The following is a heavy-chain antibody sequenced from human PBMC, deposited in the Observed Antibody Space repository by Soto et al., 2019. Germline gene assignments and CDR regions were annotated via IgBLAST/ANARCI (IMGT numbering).Heavy chain of an antibody. CDR2: ISGSGGST. J-gene: IGHJ4*02. CDR1: GFTFSSYA. D-gene: IGHD3-16*02. CDR3: ASSFMITFGGVIAGFDY. V-gene: IGHV3-23*01. Sequence: LRLSCAASGFTFSSYAMSWVRQAPGKGLERVSAISGSGGSTYYADSVKGRFTISRDNSKNTLYLQMNSLRAEDTAVYYCASSFMITFGGVIAGFDYWGQGTLVTVSS.